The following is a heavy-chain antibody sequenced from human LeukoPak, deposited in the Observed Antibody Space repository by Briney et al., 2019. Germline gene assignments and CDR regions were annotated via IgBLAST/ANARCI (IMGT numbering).Heavy chain of an antibody. Sequence: SQTLSLTCAISGASVSSNSATWDWIRHSPSGGLEWLGRTYHRSRWYHDYAVSVKSRITINAETSKNQFSLQLTSVIAEDTAVYFRAYSSSLMPDTYNIWGQGTMVIVSS. D-gene: IGHD6-13*01. CDR1: GASVSSNSAT. V-gene: IGHV6-1*01. J-gene: IGHJ3*02. CDR3: AYSSSLMPDTYNI. CDR2: TYHRSRWYH.